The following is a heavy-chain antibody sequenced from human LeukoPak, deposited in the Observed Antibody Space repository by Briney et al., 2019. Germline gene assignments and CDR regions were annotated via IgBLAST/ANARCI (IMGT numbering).Heavy chain of an antibody. CDR3: ATYPHYYGTSGVDY. CDR2: MSYSGST. CDR1: GGSISSYY. V-gene: IGHV4-59*08. J-gene: IGHJ4*02. Sequence: PSETLSLTCNVSGGSISSYYWTWIRQPPGKGLEWIGYMSYSGSTHYNPSLESRVTILADTSTSQVSLTLSSVTAEDTAVYYCATYPHYYGTSGVDYWGQGTLVTVSS. D-gene: IGHD3-10*01.